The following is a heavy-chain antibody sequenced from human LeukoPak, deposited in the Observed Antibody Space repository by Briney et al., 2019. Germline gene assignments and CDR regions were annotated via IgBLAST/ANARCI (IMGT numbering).Heavy chain of an antibody. CDR1: GFTFISYA. J-gene: IGHJ3*02. CDR3: AKDPGLDAFDI. D-gene: IGHD3-22*01. CDR2: TLGGGSGT. Sequence: PGGSLRLSCAASGFTFISYAMSWVRQAPGKGRVWVSATLGGGSGTNYADSVKGRFTISRDSSNNTLSLQMNSLRAEDTAVYFCAKDPGLDAFDIWGQGTMVTVSS. V-gene: IGHV3-23*01.